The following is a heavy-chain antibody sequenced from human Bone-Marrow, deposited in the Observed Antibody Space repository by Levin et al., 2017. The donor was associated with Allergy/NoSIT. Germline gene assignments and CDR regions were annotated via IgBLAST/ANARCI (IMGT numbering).Heavy chain of an antibody. Sequence: ASVKVSCKASGYTFTSYGISWVRQAPGQGLEWMGWISAYNGNTNYAQKLQGRVTMTTDTSTSTAYMELRSLRSDDTAVYYCARGSFQADTAMAPFYYGMDVWGQGTTVTVSS. D-gene: IGHD5-18*01. V-gene: IGHV1-18*01. CDR2: ISAYNGNT. CDR3: ARGSFQADTAMAPFYYGMDV. J-gene: IGHJ6*02. CDR1: GYTFTSYG.